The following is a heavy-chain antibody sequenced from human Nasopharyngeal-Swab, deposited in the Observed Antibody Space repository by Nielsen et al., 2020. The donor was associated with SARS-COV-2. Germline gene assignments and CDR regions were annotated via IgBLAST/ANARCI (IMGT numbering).Heavy chain of an antibody. J-gene: IGHJ3*02. CDR1: GCTFTSYA. CDR2: INAGNGNT. Sequence: ASVKVSCKASGCTFTSYAMHWVRQAPVQRLEWMGWINAGNGNTKYSQKFQGRVTITRDTSATTAYMELSSLRSEDTAVYYCARGDTIFGKGSYDAFDIWGQGTMVTVSS. CDR3: ARGDTIFGKGSYDAFDI. V-gene: IGHV1-3*01. D-gene: IGHD3-3*01.